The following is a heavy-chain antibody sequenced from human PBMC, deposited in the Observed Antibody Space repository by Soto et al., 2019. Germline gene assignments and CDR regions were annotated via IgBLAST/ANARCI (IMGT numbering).Heavy chain of an antibody. J-gene: IGHJ4*02. CDR2: INAGNGNI. V-gene: IGHV1-3*01. Sequence: ASVKVSCKASGYTFTTYAMHWVRQAPGQGPEWMGWINAGNGNIKYSQKFQDRVTITRDTSASTAYMELSSLKSEDTAVYYCARDRFTLDSSTWYFDSWGQGTLVTVSS. CDR1: GYTFTTYA. CDR3: ARDRFTLDSSTWYFDS. D-gene: IGHD6-13*01.